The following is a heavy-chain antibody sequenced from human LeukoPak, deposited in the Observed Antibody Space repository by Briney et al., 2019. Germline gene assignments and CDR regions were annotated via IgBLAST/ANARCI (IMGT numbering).Heavy chain of an antibody. D-gene: IGHD6-19*01. Sequence: GGSLRLSCAASGFTFSSYGMHWVRQAPGKGLEWVAFIRYDGSNKYYADSVKGRFTISRDNSKNTLHLQMNSLRAEDTAVYYCAKIRSSGWYGGYYYYYMDVWGKGTTVTISS. V-gene: IGHV3-30*02. CDR3: AKIRSSGWYGGYYYYYMDV. CDR1: GFTFSSYG. CDR2: IRYDGSNK. J-gene: IGHJ6*03.